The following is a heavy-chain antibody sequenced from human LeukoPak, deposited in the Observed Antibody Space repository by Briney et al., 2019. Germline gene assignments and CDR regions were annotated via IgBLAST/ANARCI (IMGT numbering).Heavy chain of an antibody. J-gene: IGHJ5*02. D-gene: IGHD3-10*01. CDR2: VYTTGGP. CDR1: GGSINSYTYY. CDR3: ARDRGITTARGVPSWFDP. Sequence: SETLSLTCTVSGGSINSYTYYWPWIRQPAGKGLEWIVRVYTTGGPSYNPSLKSRVTISIDTSKNQFSLKLSSVSAADTAVYYCARDRGITTARGVPSWFDPWGQGTLVTVSS. V-gene: IGHV4-61*02.